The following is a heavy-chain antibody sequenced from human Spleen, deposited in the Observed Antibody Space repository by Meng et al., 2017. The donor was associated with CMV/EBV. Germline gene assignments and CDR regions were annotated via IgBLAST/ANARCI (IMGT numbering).Heavy chain of an antibody. J-gene: IGHJ6*02. CDR3: ARVKRYCTGGTCSSTGYYGMDV. CDR2: INPNSGGT. D-gene: IGHD2-15*01. V-gene: IGHV1-2*02. CDR1: GYTFSNYG. Sequence: ASVKVSCKASGYTFSNYGITWVRQAPGQGLEWMGWINPNSGGTNYAQKFQGRITMTGDTSITTAYMELSRLRSDDMAVYHCARVKRYCTGGTCSSTGYYGMDVWGQGTTVTVSS.